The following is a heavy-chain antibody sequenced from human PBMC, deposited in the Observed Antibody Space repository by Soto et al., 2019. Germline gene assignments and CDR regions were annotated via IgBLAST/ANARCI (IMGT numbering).Heavy chain of an antibody. D-gene: IGHD3-22*01. CDR1: GYTLTELS. V-gene: IGHV1-24*01. Sequence: ASVKVSCKVSGYTLTELSMHWVRQAHGKGLEWMGGFDPEDGETIYAQKFQGRVTMTEDTSTDTAYMELSSLRSEDTAVYYCATEIYYYDRGFAGPADYWGQGTLVTVSS. J-gene: IGHJ4*02. CDR3: ATEIYYYDRGFAGPADY. CDR2: FDPEDGET.